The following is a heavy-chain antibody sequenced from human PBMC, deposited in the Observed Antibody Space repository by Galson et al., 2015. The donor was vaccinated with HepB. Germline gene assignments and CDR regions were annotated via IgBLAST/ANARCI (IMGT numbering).Heavy chain of an antibody. J-gene: IGHJ4*02. CDR2: IKQDGSEK. V-gene: IGHV3-7*01. D-gene: IGHD3-22*01. CDR1: GFTFSSYW. Sequence: SLRLSCAASGFTFSSYWMSWVRQAPGKGLEWVANIKQDGSEKYYVDSVKDRFTISRDNAKNSLYLQMNSLRAEDTAVYYCARTFYYDSSGYYYGNYFDYWGQGTLVTVSS. CDR3: ARTFYYDSSGYYYGNYFDY.